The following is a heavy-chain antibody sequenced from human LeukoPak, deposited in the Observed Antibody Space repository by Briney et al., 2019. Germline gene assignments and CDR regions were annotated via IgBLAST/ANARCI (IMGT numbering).Heavy chain of an antibody. CDR2: IYQDGST. J-gene: IGHJ4*02. Sequence: SETLSLTCTVSGGSISSYYWSWIRQPAGKRLEWLGSIYQDGSTYDNRSLKSRVTLSVDTSKNAFSLKMKTVTVEDTAVYYCARSEIDDYSRYWGQGTLVIVSS. V-gene: IGHV4-4*07. CDR3: ARSEIDDYSRY. D-gene: IGHD3-16*01. CDR1: GGSISSYY.